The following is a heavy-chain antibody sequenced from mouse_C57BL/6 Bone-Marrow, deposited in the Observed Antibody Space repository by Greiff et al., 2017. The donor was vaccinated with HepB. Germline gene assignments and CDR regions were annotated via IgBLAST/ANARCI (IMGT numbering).Heavy chain of an antibody. CDR3: ARYPTTVVAAYYFDY. Sequence: VQLQQSGAELVKPGASVKLSCKASGYTFTSYWMHWVKQRPGRGLEWIGRIDPNSGGTKYNEKFKSKATLTVDKPSSTAYMQLSSLTSEDSAVYYCARYPTTVVAAYYFDYWGQGTTLTVSS. J-gene: IGHJ2*01. CDR1: GYTFTSYW. CDR2: IDPNSGGT. D-gene: IGHD1-1*01. V-gene: IGHV1-72*01.